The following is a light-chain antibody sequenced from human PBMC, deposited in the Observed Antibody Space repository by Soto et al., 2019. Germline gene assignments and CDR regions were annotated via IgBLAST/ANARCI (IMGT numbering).Light chain of an antibody. J-gene: IGKJ2*01. CDR2: DAS. CDR3: QQSDSTRYT. V-gene: IGKV1-39*01. CDR1: QTISTY. Sequence: DIQMPQSPSSLSASVGDRVTITCRASQTISTYLNWYQQKPGKAPRLLIYDASSLLSVVRSRFSGSGSGTDFTLTIVCLQPGDFSTYYYQQSDSTRYTLGQGTKVHI.